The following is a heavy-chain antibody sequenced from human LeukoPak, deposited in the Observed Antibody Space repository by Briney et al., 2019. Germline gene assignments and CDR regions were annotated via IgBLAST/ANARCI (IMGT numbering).Heavy chain of an antibody. D-gene: IGHD1-26*01. Sequence: GGSLRLSCAASGFTFASYEMNWVRQAPGKGLEWVSYITSSGGTIYYADSVKGRFTISGDNAKNSLYLQMNSLRGEDTAVYYCATVVGTTRARGFDFWGQGTLVTVSS. J-gene: IGHJ4*02. V-gene: IGHV3-48*03. CDR2: ITSSGGTI. CDR3: ATVVGTTRARGFDF. CDR1: GFTFASYE.